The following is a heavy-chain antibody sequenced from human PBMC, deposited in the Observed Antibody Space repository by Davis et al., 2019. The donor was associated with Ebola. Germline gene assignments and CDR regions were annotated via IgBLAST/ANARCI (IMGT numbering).Heavy chain of an antibody. CDR3: ARGYSDPKFDY. V-gene: IGHV3-11*06. J-gene: IGHJ4*02. CDR1: FLHSDSY. CDR2: FSNSIT. Sequence: FLHSDSYMRWIRQAPGKGLELVSYFSNSITNYAHSVKGRFTVSRDNAKNSLFLQMNSLRAEDTAVYYCARGYSDPKFDYWGQGTLVTVSS. D-gene: IGHD4-17*01.